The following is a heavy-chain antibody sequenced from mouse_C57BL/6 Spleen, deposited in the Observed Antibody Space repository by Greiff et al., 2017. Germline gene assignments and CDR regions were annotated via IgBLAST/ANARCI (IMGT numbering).Heavy chain of an antibody. CDR1: GYTFTEYT. D-gene: IGHD1-1*01. V-gene: IGHV1-62-2*01. CDR2: FYPGSGSI. CDR3: ARHEGDYYGSSCYYAMDY. J-gene: IGHJ4*01. Sequence: VQLQQSGAELVKPGASVKLSCKASGYTFTEYTIHWVKQRSGQGLEWIGWFYPGSGSIKYNEKFKDKATLTADKSSSTVYMELSRLTSEDSAVYFCARHEGDYYGSSCYYAMDYWGQGPSVTVAS.